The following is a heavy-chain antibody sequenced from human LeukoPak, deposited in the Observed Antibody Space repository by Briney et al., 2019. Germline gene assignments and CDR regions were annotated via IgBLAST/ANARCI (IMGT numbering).Heavy chain of an antibody. D-gene: IGHD3-22*01. CDR1: GFTFSSYW. CDR3: ARGTSSGFLYYFDY. J-gene: IGHJ4*02. V-gene: IGHV3-74*01. Sequence: GGSLRLSCAASGFTFSSYWTHWVRQAPGKGLVWVSRINSDGSSTSYADSVKGRFTISRDNAKNTLYLQMNSLRAEDTAVYYCARGTSSGFLYYFDYWGQGTLVTVSS. CDR2: INSDGSST.